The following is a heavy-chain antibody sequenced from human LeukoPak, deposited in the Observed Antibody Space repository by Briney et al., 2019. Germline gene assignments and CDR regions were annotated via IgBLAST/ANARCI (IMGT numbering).Heavy chain of an antibody. CDR2: ISAYNGNT. V-gene: IGHV1-18*01. J-gene: IGHJ6*02. CDR3: ARATLSRITINLDRMDV. CDR1: GYTFTSYG. Sequence: ASVKVSCKASGYTFTSYGISWVRQAPGQGLEWMGWISAYNGNTNYAQKLQGRVTMTTDTSTSAAYMELRSLRSDDTAVYYCARATLSRITINLDRMDVWGQGTTVTVSS. D-gene: IGHD3-9*01.